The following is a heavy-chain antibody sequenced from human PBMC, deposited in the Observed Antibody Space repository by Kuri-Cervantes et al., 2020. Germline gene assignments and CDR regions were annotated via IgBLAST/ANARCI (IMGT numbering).Heavy chain of an antibody. D-gene: IGHD4-17*01. CDR2: IWYDGSNK. CDR3: ARGHYGEADAFDI. V-gene: IGHV3-33*01. CDR1: GFTFSSYG. J-gene: IGHJ3*02. Sequence: LSLTCAASGFTFSSYGMHWVRQAPGKGLEWVAVIWYDGSNKYYADSVKGRFTISRDNSKNTLYLQMNSLRDEDTAVYYCARGHYGEADAFDIWGQGTMVTVSS.